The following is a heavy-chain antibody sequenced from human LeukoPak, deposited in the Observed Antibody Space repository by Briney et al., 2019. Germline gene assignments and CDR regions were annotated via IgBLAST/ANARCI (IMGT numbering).Heavy chain of an antibody. Sequence: SETLSLTCTVSGYSISSGHYWGWIRQPPGKGLEWIGSIYYSGSTYYNPSLKSRVTISVDTSKNQFSLKLSSVTAADTAVYYCARDVRSGSYYYYGMDVWGQGTTVTVSS. CDR2: IYYSGST. D-gene: IGHD3-10*01. CDR3: ARDVRSGSYYYYGMDV. CDR1: GYSISSGHY. V-gene: IGHV4-38-2*02. J-gene: IGHJ6*02.